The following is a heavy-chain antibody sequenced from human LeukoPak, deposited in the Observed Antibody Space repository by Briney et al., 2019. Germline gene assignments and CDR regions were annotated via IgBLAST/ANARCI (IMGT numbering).Heavy chain of an antibody. CDR1: GGPISSSSYS. J-gene: IGHJ4*02. V-gene: IGHV4-39*01. D-gene: IGHD1-26*01. CDR3: ARHEEQTLYS. Sequence: SETLSLTCTVSGGPISSSSYSWVWIRQPPGKGLEWIGTVYHTGSTYYNPSLKSRVTISVNTPKNHFSLKLSSVTAADTAVYYCARHEEQTLYSWGQGTLVTVSS. CDR2: VYHTGST.